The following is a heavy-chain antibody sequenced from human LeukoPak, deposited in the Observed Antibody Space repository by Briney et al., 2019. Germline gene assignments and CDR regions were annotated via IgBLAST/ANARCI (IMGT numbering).Heavy chain of an antibody. CDR3: AVGYSGYDLNAFDI. CDR2: INPYSGDT. J-gene: IGHJ3*02. D-gene: IGHD5-12*01. Sequence: ASVKVSCKASGYTFTGYYMHWVRQAPGQGLEWMAWINPYSGDTNYAQKFQGRVTMTRDTSISTAYMELSRLRSDDTAVYYCAVGYSGYDLNAFDIWGQGTMVTVSS. V-gene: IGHV1-2*02. CDR1: GYTFTGYY.